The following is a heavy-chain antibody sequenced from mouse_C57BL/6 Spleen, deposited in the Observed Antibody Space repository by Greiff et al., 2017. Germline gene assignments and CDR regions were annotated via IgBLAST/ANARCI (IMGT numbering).Heavy chain of an antibody. CDR2: IWRGGST. V-gene: IGHV2-5*01. Sequence: VQLQQSGPGLVQPSQSLSITCTVSGFSLTSYGVHWVRQSPGKGLEWLGVIWRGGSTDYNAAFMSRLSITKDNSKSQVCFKMNSLQADDTAICYCSKESIYAMDYWGQGTSGTVSS. J-gene: IGHJ4*01. CDR3: SKESIYAMDY. D-gene: IGHD1-3*01. CDR1: GFSLTSYG.